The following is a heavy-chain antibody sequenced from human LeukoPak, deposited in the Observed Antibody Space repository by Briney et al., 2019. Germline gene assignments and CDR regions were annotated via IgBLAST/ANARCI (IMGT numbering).Heavy chain of an antibody. V-gene: IGHV3-23*01. J-gene: IGHJ4*02. CDR1: GFTFSSYG. D-gene: IGHD3-10*01. CDR2: IIGSGSST. CDR3: ARVIRGINNNFDY. Sequence: GGSLRLSCAASGFTFSSYGMSWVRQAPGKGLQWVSVIIGSGSSTYYADSVKGRFTISRDNSRNTLYLQMNSLRAEDAAVYYCARVIRGINNNFDYWGQGTLVTVSS.